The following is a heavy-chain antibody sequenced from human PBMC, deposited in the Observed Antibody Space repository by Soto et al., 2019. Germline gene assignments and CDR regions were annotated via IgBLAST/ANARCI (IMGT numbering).Heavy chain of an antibody. CDR2: IYHSGST. CDR1: GGSISSGGYS. D-gene: IGHD3-22*01. Sequence: SETLSLTCAVSGGSISSGGYSWSWIRQPPGKGLEWIGYIYHSGSTYYNPSLKSRVTISVDRSKNQFSLKLSSVTAADTAVYYCARYIQATNYYDSSGSIDYWGQGTLVTVPQ. J-gene: IGHJ4*02. V-gene: IGHV4-30-2*01. CDR3: ARYIQATNYYDSSGSIDY.